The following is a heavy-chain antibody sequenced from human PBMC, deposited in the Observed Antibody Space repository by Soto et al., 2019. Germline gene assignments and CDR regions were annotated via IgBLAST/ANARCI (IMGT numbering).Heavy chain of an antibody. CDR3: AKGARASPSYGVDV. J-gene: IGHJ6*02. CDR2: ISYDGSNR. Sequence: GGSLRLSCAASGFTFSSYAMHWVRQAPGKGLEWVAVISYDGSNRYYADSVKGRFTISRDNSKNTLYLQMNSLRAEDTANYYCAKGARASPSYGVDVWGQGTTVTVSS. V-gene: IGHV3-30-3*01. CDR1: GFTFSSYA.